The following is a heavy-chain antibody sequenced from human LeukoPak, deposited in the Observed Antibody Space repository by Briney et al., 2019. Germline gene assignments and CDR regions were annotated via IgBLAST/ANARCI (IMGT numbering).Heavy chain of an antibody. CDR3: ARSQNYCSSTSCYVPYYYYYGMDV. V-gene: IGHV1-69*01. CDR2: IIPIFGTA. CDR1: GGTFSSYA. Sequence: EASVTVSFKASGGTFSSYAISGVRQAPGQGREWMGGIIPIFGTANYAQKFQGRVTITADESTSTAYMELSSLRSEDTAVYYCARSQNYCSSTSCYVPYYYYYGMDVWGKGTTVTVSS. D-gene: IGHD2-2*01. J-gene: IGHJ6*04.